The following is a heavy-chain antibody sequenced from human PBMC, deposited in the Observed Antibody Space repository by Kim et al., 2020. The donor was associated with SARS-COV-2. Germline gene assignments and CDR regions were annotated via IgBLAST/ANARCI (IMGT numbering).Heavy chain of an antibody. CDR2: INTDGTIT. V-gene: IGHV3-74*01. Sequence: GGSLRLSCAVSGNSFSTYWMHWVRQAPGKGLVSVSHINTDGTITTYADFVKGRFTISRDNAKNTVYLQMNSLRVEDTAIYYCAGDRFDPWGQGTLVTASS. J-gene: IGHJ5*02. CDR3: AGDRFDP. CDR1: GNSFSTYW.